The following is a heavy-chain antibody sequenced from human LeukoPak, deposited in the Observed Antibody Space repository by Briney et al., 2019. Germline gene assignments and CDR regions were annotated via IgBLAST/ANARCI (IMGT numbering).Heavy chain of an antibody. J-gene: IGHJ4*02. CDR2: IYYSGST. CDR1: GGSISSGGYY. D-gene: IGHD3-16*01. CDR3: ARDQPWGNYFDY. Sequence: PSETLSLTCTVSGGSISSGGYYWSWIRQHPGRGLEWIGYIYYSGSTYYNPSLKSRVTISVDTSKNQFSLKLSSVTAADTAVYYCARDQPWGNYFDYWGQGTLVTVSS. V-gene: IGHV4-31*03.